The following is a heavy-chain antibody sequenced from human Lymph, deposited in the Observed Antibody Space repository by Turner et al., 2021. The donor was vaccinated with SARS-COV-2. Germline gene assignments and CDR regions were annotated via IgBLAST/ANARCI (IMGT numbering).Heavy chain of an antibody. D-gene: IGHD3-16*01. CDR1: GGTFSSYA. V-gene: IGHV1-69*04. CDR2: CSPKLGIG. Sequence: QVQLVQSGAEVQKPGSSVKVSCKASGGTFSSYAISWVRQAPGQGLGWEGRCSPKLGIGNSGQGFQGKGTVTRDKDTGTAYVELGRLRSGYKDGVFLGGIGGRGIGGGVFYYYYGMDVWGQGTTVTVSS. CDR3: GGIGGRGIGGGVFYYYYGMDV. J-gene: IGHJ6*02.